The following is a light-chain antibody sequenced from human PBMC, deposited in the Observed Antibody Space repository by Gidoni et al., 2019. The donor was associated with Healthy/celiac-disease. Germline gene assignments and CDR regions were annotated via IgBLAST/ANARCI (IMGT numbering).Light chain of an antibody. CDR1: QSLLHSNGYNY. CDR2: LGS. J-gene: IGKJ3*01. CDR3: MQALQTPFT. V-gene: IGKV2-28*01. Sequence: IVMTQSPLSLPVTPGEPASISCRSSQSLLHSNGYNYLDWYLQKPGQSPQLLIYLGSNRASGVPDRFSGSGSGTDFTLKISRVEAEDVGVYYCMQALQTPFTFGLGTKVDIK.